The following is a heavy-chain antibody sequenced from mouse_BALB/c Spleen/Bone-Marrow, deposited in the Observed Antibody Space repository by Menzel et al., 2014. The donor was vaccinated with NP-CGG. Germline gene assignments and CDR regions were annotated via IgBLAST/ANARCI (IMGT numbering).Heavy chain of an antibody. D-gene: IGHD2-3*01. J-gene: IGHJ2*01. V-gene: IGHV6-6*02. Sequence: EVQVVESGGGLVQPGGSMKLSCVASGFTFSNYWMNWVRQSPEKGLEWVAEVRLKSNNYATHYAESVKGRFTISRDDSKSSIYLQTNNLRAEDTGIYYCTRDDGYFDYWGQGTTLTVSS. CDR3: TRDDGYFDY. CDR2: VRLKSNNYAT. CDR1: GFTFSNYW.